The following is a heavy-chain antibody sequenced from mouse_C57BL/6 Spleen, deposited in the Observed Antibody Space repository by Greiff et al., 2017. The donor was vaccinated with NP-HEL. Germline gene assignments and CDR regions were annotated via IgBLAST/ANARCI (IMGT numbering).Heavy chain of an antibody. CDR2: IYPGSGNT. CDR3: ARGGDDYYGSSYGYFDV. J-gene: IGHJ1*03. D-gene: IGHD1-1*01. CDR1: GYSFTSYY. Sequence: VQLQESGPELVKPGASVKISCKASGYSFTSYYIHWVKQRPGQGLEWIGWIYPGSGNTKYNEKFKGKATLTADTSSSTAYMQLSSLTSEDSAVYYCARGGDDYYGSSYGYFDVWGTGTTVTVSS. V-gene: IGHV1-66*01.